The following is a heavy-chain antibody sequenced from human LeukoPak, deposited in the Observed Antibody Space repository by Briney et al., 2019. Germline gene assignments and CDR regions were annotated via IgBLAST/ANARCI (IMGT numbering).Heavy chain of an antibody. CDR2: IKQDRSEK. J-gene: IGHJ4*02. CDR1: GFTFTNYW. Sequence: PGGSLSLFCAASGFTFTNYWMSWVRQAPGKGLELVANIKQDRSEKYYVDSVKGRFTISRDNAKDSLYLQMNSLRAEDTAVYYCARLREIPVFGVVTKSTSYFDYWGQGTLVTVSS. V-gene: IGHV3-7*01. CDR3: ARLREIPVFGVVTKSTSYFDY. D-gene: IGHD3-3*01.